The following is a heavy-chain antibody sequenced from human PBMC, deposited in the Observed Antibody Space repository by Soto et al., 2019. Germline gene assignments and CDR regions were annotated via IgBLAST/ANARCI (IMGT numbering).Heavy chain of an antibody. D-gene: IGHD3-10*01. Sequence: QVQLVQSGAEVKKPGASVKVSCKASGYTFAIYGISWVRQAPGQGLEWMGWISAYNGNTDYAQKLQGRVTMTTDTPQSTAYMELRSLRSDDTAVYYCARDYYGSGRLNAHNWFDPWGQGTLVTVSS. CDR2: ISAYNGNT. CDR1: GYTFAIYG. V-gene: IGHV1-18*01. CDR3: ARDYYGSGRLNAHNWFDP. J-gene: IGHJ5*02.